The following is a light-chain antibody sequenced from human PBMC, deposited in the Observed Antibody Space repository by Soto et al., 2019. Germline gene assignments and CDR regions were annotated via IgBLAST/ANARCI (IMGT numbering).Light chain of an antibody. J-gene: IGLJ2*01. CDR1: SSDVGGYNY. V-gene: IGLV2-14*01. Sequence: QSVLTQPASVSGSPGQSITISCTGTSSDVGGYNYVSWYQQHPGKAPKLMIYDVSNRPSGVSNRFSGSKSGNTASLTISGLQAEDEADYYCSSYTSRSTRVFGGGTKLPVL. CDR2: DVS. CDR3: SSYTSRSTRV.